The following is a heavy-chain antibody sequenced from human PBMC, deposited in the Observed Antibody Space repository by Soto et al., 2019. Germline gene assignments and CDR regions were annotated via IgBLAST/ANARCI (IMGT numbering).Heavy chain of an antibody. Sequence: GGSLRLSCAASGFTFSSYGMHWVRQAPGRGLEWVTVISNDGNRKYYGESVKGRFSVSRDNDKDTLYLQMNGLRPEDTGVYYCAKDRRQLSALDMWGQGTTVTVSS. D-gene: IGHD6-6*01. CDR2: ISNDGNRK. V-gene: IGHV3-30*18. CDR3: AKDRRQLSALDM. J-gene: IGHJ3*02. CDR1: GFTFSSYG.